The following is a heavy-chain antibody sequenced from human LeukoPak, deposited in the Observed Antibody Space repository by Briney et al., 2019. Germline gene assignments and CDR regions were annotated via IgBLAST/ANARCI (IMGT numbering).Heavy chain of an antibody. Sequence: SETLSLTCTVSGGSLSSSSYYWGWIRQPPGKGLEWIGSIYYSGSTYYNPSLKTRVTISVDTSKNQFSLKLSSVTAADTAVYYCARTNPNWFDPWGQGTLVTVSS. V-gene: IGHV4-39*01. D-gene: IGHD1-14*01. CDR2: IYYSGST. CDR1: GGSLSSSSYY. J-gene: IGHJ5*02. CDR3: ARTNPNWFDP.